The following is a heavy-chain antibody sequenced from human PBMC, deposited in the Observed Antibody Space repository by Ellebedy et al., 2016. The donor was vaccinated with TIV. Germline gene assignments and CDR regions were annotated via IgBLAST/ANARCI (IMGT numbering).Heavy chain of an antibody. Sequence: GGSLRLSCAASGLTVTRNYMSWVRQAPGKGLEWVSVLYPDAKTNYTDSVNGRFIVSRDSSKNTLYLQMNSLTAEDTAVYYCARDPGGGGDFGDNWFDPWGQGTLVTVSS. V-gene: IGHV3-66*01. CDR3: ARDPGGGGDFGDNWFDP. CDR1: GLTVTRNY. D-gene: IGHD2-21*01. J-gene: IGHJ5*02. CDR2: LYPDAKT.